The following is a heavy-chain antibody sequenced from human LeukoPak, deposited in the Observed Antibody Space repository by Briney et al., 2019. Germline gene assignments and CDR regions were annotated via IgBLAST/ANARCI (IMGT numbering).Heavy chain of an antibody. Sequence: GGSLRLSCAASGFTFSSYSMNWVRQAPGKGLEWVSSISSNSSYIYYADSVKGRFTISRGNAKNSLYLQMNSLRAEDTAVYYCARYYDSSGYYYPIPWGQGTLVTVSS. CDR1: GFTFSSYS. J-gene: IGHJ5*02. CDR2: ISSNSSYI. V-gene: IGHV3-21*01. D-gene: IGHD3-22*01. CDR3: ARYYDSSGYYYPIP.